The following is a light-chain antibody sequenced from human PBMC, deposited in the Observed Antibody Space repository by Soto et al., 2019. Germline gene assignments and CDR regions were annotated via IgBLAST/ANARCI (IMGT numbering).Light chain of an antibody. J-gene: IGLJ3*02. CDR2: DDS. CDR3: QVWIGSSDLWV. V-gene: IGLV3-21*02. Sequence: SYEPTQPPSVSVAPGQTARITCGGNNIGSERVHWYQHKPGQAPVLVVYDDSDRPSGIPERFSGSNSGNTASLTISRVEAGDEADYYCQVWIGSSDLWVFGGGTKLTVL. CDR1: NIGSER.